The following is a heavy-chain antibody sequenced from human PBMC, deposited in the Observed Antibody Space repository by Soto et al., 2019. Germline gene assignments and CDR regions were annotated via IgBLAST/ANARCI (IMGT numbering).Heavy chain of an antibody. CDR2: ISYDGRNQ. V-gene: IGHV3-30*18. D-gene: IGHD1-1*01. J-gene: IGHJ4*02. CDR3: AKAHWPYYFAY. Sequence: QVPLVESGGGVVQPGRSLRLSCAASGFTFSSYGMHWVRQAPGKGLEWVAVISYDGRNQYYADSVKGRFTISRDNSKNTLYLQMNSLRAEDTAVYYCAKAHWPYYFAYRGQGTLVTVSS. CDR1: GFTFSSYG.